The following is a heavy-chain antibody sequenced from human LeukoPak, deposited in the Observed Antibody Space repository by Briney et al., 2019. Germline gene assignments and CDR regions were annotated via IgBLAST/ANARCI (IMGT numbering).Heavy chain of an antibody. J-gene: IGHJ5*02. CDR2: ISAYNGNT. Sequence: ASVKVSCKGSGYTFTSYGIRWVRQAPGQGLEWVGWISAYNGNTNYAQKLQGRVTMSTDTSTSTAYMELRSLRSDDTAVYYCARAPLSVLRFLEWLSPVNNWFDPWGQGTLVTVSS. CDR3: ARAPLSVLRFLEWLSPVNNWFDP. V-gene: IGHV1-18*01. CDR1: GYTFTSYG. D-gene: IGHD3-3*01.